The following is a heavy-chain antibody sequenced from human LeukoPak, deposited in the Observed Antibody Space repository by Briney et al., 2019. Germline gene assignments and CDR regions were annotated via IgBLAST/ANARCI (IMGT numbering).Heavy chain of an antibody. CDR3: ARDTGGDAFDI. CDR1: GGSISSYY. CDR2: IYYSGST. D-gene: IGHD4-17*01. V-gene: IGHV4-59*12. J-gene: IGHJ3*02. Sequence: SETLSLTCTVSGGSISSYYWSWIRQPPGKGLEWIGYIYYSGSTNYNPSLKSRVTISVDRSKNQFSLKLSSVTAADTAVYYCARDTGGDAFDIWGQGTMVTVSS.